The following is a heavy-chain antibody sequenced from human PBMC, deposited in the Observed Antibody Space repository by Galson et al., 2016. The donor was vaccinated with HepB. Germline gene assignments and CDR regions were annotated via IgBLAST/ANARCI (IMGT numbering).Heavy chain of an antibody. J-gene: IGHJ5*02. V-gene: IGHV4-34*01. CDR3: ARVVVAATNWIDP. D-gene: IGHD2-15*01. CDR1: GDSFNSYY. CDR2: VNHSGFT. Sequence: SETLSLTCGVYGDSFNSYYWSWIRQPPGKVLEWIGEVNHSGFTKYNPSVKSRVTISVDTSKNQFSLKLTSLTAADTAVYYCARVVVAATNWIDPWGQGTLVTVSS.